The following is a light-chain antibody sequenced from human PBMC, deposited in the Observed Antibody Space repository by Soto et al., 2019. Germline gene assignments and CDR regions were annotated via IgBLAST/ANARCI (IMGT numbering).Light chain of an antibody. CDR2: GAS. Sequence: EVVLTHSPGTLSLSPGERATLSCRASQSVSSNLAWYQQKPGQAPRLLIYGASTRATGISARFSGSGSGTEFTLTISSLQSEDFAVYYCQQYNNWPPGTFGQGTRLEI. CDR1: QSVSSN. J-gene: IGKJ5*01. CDR3: QQYNNWPPGT. V-gene: IGKV3D-15*01.